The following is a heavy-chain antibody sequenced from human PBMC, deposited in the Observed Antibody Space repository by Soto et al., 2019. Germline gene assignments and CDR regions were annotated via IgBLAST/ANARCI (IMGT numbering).Heavy chain of an antibody. CDR1: GGTFSSYA. J-gene: IGHJ6*02. Sequence: QVQLVQSGAEVKKPGSSVKVSCKASGGTFSSYAISWVRQAPGQGLEWMGGIIPIFGTANYAQKFQGRVTITADESTSTAYMELSSLRSEDTAVYYCATRHDYDYGDYVGKPIYYYYGMDVWGQGTTVTVSS. V-gene: IGHV1-69*01. CDR2: IIPIFGTA. D-gene: IGHD4-17*01. CDR3: ATRHDYDYGDYVGKPIYYYYGMDV.